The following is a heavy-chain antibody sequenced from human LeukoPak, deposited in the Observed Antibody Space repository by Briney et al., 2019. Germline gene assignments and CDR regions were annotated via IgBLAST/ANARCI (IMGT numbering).Heavy chain of an antibody. CDR1: GDSMSNHF. D-gene: IGHD6-13*01. CDR3: ASRPGGSTWYGVFDY. J-gene: IGHJ4*02. V-gene: IGHV4-59*11. Sequence: SETLSLTCTVSGDSMSNHFWSWIRQPPGKGLEWIGYIYGSETTNYNPALTSRVTMSVDTSENQFSLKLSSVTAADTALYYCASRPGGSTWYGVFDYWSRGTPVTVSS. CDR2: IYGSETT.